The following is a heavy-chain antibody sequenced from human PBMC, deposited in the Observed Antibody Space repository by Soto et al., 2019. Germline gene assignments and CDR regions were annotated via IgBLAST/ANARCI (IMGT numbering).Heavy chain of an antibody. V-gene: IGHV3-33*01. CDR1: GFTFSSYG. D-gene: IGHD3-3*01. Sequence: GSLRLSCAASGFTFSSYGMHWVRQAPGKGLEWVAVIWYDGSNKYYADSVKGRFTISRDNSKNTLYLQMNSLRAEDTAVYYCARDTRSDFWSGTIDYWGQGTLVTVS. CDR3: ARDTRSDFWSGTIDY. CDR2: IWYDGSNK. J-gene: IGHJ4*02.